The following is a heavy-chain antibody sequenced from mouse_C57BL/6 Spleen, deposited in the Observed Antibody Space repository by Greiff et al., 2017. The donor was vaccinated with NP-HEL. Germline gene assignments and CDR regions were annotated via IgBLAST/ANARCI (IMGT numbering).Heavy chain of an antibody. V-gene: IGHV5-12*01. D-gene: IGHD1-1*01. Sequence: EVKLQESGGGLVQPGGSLKLSCAASGFTFSDYYMYWVRQTPGKRLEWVAYISNGGGSTYYPDTVKGRFTISRDNAKNTLYLQMSRLKSEETAMYYGARRYYGSSPYWYFDVWGTGTTVTVSS. J-gene: IGHJ1*03. CDR3: ARRYYGSSPYWYFDV. CDR2: ISNGGGST. CDR1: GFTFSDYY.